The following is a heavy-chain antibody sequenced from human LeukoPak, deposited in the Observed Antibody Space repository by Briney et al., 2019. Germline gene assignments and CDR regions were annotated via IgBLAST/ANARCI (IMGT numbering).Heavy chain of an antibody. D-gene: IGHD2-15*01. V-gene: IGHV4-38-2*02. J-gene: IGHJ4*02. CDR1: GSSISTVYY. Sequence: PSETLSLTCTVSGSSISTVYYSGWVRQPPGKSLEWIGSIFHTGKVYYNPSLKSRVTMSLDTSQNQFSLNLGAVTAADTAIYYCTRAYRPHVVGTHYWGQGTLVAVSS. CDR2: IFHTGKV. CDR3: TRAYRPHVVGTHY.